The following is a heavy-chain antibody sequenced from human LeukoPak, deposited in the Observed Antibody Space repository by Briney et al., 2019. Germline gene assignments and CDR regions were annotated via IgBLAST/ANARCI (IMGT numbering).Heavy chain of an antibody. J-gene: IGHJ5*02. CDR3: ARHLTSYYDFWSGLLNWFDP. CDR1: GYTFTSYD. V-gene: IGHV1-8*01. CDR2: MNPNSGNT. D-gene: IGHD3-3*01. Sequence: GASVKVSCKASGYTFTSYDINWVRQATGQGLEWMGWMNPNSGNTGYAQEFQGRVTMTRNTSISTAYMELSSLRSEDTAVYYCARHLTSYYDFWSGLLNWFDPWGQGTLVTVSS.